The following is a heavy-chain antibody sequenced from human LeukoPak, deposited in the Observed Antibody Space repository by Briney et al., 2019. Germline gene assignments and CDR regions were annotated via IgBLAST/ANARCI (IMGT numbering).Heavy chain of an antibody. CDR1: GFTFDDYA. D-gene: IGHD6-13*01. V-gene: IGHV3-9*01. J-gene: IGHJ6*03. CDR2: ISWNSGSI. CDR3: AKDSSNNYYYYYMDV. Sequence: PGRSLRLSCAASGFTFDDYAMHWVRQAPGKGLEWVSGISWNSGSIGYADSVKGRFTISRDNAKNSLYLQMNSLRAEDTALYYCAKDSSNNYYYYYMDVWGKGTTVTVSS.